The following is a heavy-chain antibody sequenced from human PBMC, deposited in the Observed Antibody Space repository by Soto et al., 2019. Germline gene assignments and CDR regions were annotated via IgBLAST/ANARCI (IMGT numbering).Heavy chain of an antibody. CDR3: AHRHELGSFDI. J-gene: IGHJ3*02. CDR2: IYWNDDK. D-gene: IGHD1-26*01. CDR1: GFSLITRAVG. Sequence: QITLKESGPPLVKPTQTLTLTCTFSGFSLITRAVGVGWIRQPPGKALEWLALIYWNDDKRYSPSLKNRLTITKDTSKNHVVLTMTNMDTVDTATYYCAHRHELGSFDIWGQGTKVTVSS. V-gene: IGHV2-5*01.